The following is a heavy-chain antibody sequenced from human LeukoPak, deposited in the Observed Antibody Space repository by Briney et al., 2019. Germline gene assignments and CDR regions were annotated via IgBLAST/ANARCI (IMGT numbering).Heavy chain of an antibody. J-gene: IGHJ4*02. CDR1: GGTFSSYA. CDR3: ARDGPRYYDSSGYYYLDY. CDR2: IIPIFGTA. V-gene: IGHV1-69*13. Sequence: SVKVSCKASGGTFSSYAISWVRQAPGQGLEWMGGIIPIFGTANYAQKFQGRVTITADESTSTAYMELSSLRSEDTAVYYCARDGPRYYDSSGYYYLDYWGQGTLVTVSS. D-gene: IGHD3-22*01.